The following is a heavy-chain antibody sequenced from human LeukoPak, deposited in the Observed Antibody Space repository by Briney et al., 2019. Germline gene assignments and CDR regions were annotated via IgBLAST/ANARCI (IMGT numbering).Heavy chain of an antibody. CDR1: GGSFSGYY. CDR3: AAAPGSYYNVHFDY. V-gene: IGHV4-34*01. CDR2: INHSGST. D-gene: IGHD3-10*01. Sequence: SETLSLTCAVYGGSFSGYYWSWIRRPPGKGLEWIGEINHSGSTNYNPSLKSRVTISVDTSKNQFSLKLSSVTAADTAVYYCAAAPGSYYNVHFDYWGQGTLVTVSS. J-gene: IGHJ4*02.